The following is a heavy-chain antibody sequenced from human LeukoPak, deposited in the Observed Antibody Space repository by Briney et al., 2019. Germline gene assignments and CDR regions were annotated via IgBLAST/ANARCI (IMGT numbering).Heavy chain of an antibody. D-gene: IGHD2-2*01. CDR1: GYTFNNYG. V-gene: IGHV1-18*01. CDR2: ISAYNGHT. Sequence: ASVTVSCKASGYTFNNYGISWVRQAPGQGLEWMGWISAYNGHTNYAPNLQGRVTMTTDTSTSTAYMELRSLRSDDTAVYYCARDWGCSSTSCSVEGIYYYYMDVWGKGTTVTVSS. J-gene: IGHJ6*03. CDR3: ARDWGCSSTSCSVEGIYYYYMDV.